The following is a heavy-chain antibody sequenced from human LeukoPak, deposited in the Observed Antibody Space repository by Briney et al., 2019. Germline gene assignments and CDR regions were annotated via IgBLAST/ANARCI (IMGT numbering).Heavy chain of an antibody. CDR2: IYSGGST. J-gene: IGHJ4*02. Sequence: PGGSLRLSCAASGFTFSSYSMNWVRQAPGKGLEWVSVIYSGGSTYYADSVKGRFTISRDNAKNSLYLQMDSLRAEDTAVYYCARALGQEYWGQGTLVTVSS. CDR1: GFTFSSYS. CDR3: ARALGQEY. V-gene: IGHV3-48*01.